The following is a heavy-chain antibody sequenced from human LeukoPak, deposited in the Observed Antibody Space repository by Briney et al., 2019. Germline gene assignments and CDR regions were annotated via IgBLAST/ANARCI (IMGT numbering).Heavy chain of an antibody. D-gene: IGHD6-6*01. Sequence: ADTLSLTCTVSGGSISTYYWSWMRQPPGKGLEGLGYIFYTGSTNYNPSLKSRVTMSIDTSKTQYSLKLSSVTDAATAVYYCTRTYSSSSIDYWGQGALVTVSS. CDR3: TRTYSSSSIDY. CDR1: GGSISTYY. V-gene: IGHV4-59*07. J-gene: IGHJ4*02. CDR2: IFYTGST.